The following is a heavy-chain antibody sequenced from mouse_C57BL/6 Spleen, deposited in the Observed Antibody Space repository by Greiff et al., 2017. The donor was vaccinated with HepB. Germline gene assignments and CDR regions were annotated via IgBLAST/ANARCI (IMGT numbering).Heavy chain of an antibody. D-gene: IGHD1-1*01. J-gene: IGHJ3*01. CDR1: GYTFTSYW. V-gene: IGHV1-52*01. CDR3: ARSYYGSSYHWFAY. Sequence: QVQLQQPGAELVRPGSSVKLSCKASGYTFTSYWMHWVKQRPIQGLEWIGNIDPSDSETHYNQKFKDKATLTVDKSSSTAYMQLSSLTSEDSAVYYSARSYYGSSYHWFAYWGQGTLVTVSA. CDR2: IDPSDSET.